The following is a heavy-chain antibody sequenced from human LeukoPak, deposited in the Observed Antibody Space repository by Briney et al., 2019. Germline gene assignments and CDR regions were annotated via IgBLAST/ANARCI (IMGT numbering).Heavy chain of an antibody. CDR3: ARDLGGYQAY. V-gene: IGHV3-74*01. D-gene: IGHD3-22*01. J-gene: IGHJ4*02. CDR2: INTDGSRK. CDR1: GFTFSSYW. Sequence: GGSLRLSCAASGFTFSSYWMHWVRQAPGKGLVWVSRINTDGSRKDYADSVKGRFTISRDNAKNTLYLQMNSLRAEDTAVYYCARDLGGYQAYWGQGTLVTVYS.